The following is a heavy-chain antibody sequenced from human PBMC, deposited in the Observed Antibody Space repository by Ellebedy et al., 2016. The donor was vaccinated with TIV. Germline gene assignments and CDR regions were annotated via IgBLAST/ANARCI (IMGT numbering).Heavy chain of an antibody. J-gene: IGHJ4*02. D-gene: IGHD3-22*01. V-gene: IGHV3-23*01. CDR1: GFTFSSFA. CDR2: ISGGGGSP. Sequence: GESLKISCAASGFTFSSFAMHLVRQAPGKGLEWLSVISGGGGSPYHADFVKGRFTLTRDNSKNTLYLQLNRLRSDDTAVYYCAKGSSSGFNYDRVGFEYWGQGTLVTVSS. CDR3: AKGSSSGFNYDRVGFEY.